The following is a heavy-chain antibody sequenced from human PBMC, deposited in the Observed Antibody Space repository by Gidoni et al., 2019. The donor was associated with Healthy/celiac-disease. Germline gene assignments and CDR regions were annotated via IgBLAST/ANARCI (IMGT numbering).Heavy chain of an antibody. Sequence: QVQLVESGGGVVQPGRSLRLSCAASGFTFSSYGMHWVRQAPGKGLEWVAVISYDGSNKYYADSGKGRFTISRDNSKNTLYLQMNSLRAEDTAVYYCAKEGYDSSGYYPEVLDYWGQGTLVTVSS. V-gene: IGHV3-30*18. J-gene: IGHJ4*02. CDR2: ISYDGSNK. CDR1: GFTFSSYG. CDR3: AKEGYDSSGYYPEVLDY. D-gene: IGHD3-22*01.